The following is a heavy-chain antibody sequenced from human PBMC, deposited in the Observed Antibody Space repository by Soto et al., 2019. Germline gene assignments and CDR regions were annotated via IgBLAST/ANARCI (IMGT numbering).Heavy chain of an antibody. Sequence: QVQLQESGPGLVKPSQTLSLTCTVSGGSISSGGYYWSWIRQHPGKGLEWIGYIYYSGSTYYNPSLKSRVTIAVDTSKNQFSMKLSYVTAADTAVYYCARDSRLQFSWFDPWGQGTLVTVSS. D-gene: IGHD4-4*01. CDR1: GGSISSGGYY. V-gene: IGHV4-31*03. J-gene: IGHJ5*02. CDR3: ARDSRLQFSWFDP. CDR2: IYYSGST.